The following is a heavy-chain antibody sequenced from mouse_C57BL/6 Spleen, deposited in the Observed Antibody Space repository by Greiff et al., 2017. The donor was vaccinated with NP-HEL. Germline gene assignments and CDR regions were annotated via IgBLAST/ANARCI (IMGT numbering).Heavy chain of an antibody. CDR3: ARLLYEGAMDY. V-gene: IGHV5-12*01. Sequence: EVQLVESGGGLVQPGGSLKLSCAASGFTFSDYYMYWVRQTPEKRLEWVAYISNGGGSTYYPDTVKGRFTISRDNAKNTLYLQMSRLKSEDTAMYYCARLLYEGAMDYWGQGTSVTVSS. J-gene: IGHJ4*01. CDR2: ISNGGGST. D-gene: IGHD2-12*01. CDR1: GFTFSDYY.